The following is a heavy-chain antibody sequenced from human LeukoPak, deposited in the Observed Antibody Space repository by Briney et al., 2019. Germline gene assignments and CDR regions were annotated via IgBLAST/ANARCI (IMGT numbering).Heavy chain of an antibody. V-gene: IGHV3-23*01. D-gene: IGHD3-10*01. CDR2: ISGSGGST. Sequence: GGSLRLSCAASGFTFSNYAMSWVRQAPGKGLEWVSAISGSGGSTYYADSVKGGFTISRDNSKNTLYVQMKSLRAEDTALYYCAKDRDGSGSYYYWGQGTLVTVSS. CDR3: AKDRDGSGSYYY. CDR1: GFTFSNYA. J-gene: IGHJ4*02.